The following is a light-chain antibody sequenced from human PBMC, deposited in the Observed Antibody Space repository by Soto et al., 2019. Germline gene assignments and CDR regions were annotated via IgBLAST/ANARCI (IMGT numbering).Light chain of an antibody. J-gene: IGLJ1*01. CDR1: SGDVGGYKF. CDR2: EVS. CDR3: KSYAGSNTYV. V-gene: IGLV2-14*01. Sequence: QSVLTQPASVSGSPGQSITIYCTGTSGDVGGYKFVSWYQQHPGKAPKLMIYEVSNRPSGVSSRFSGSKSGNTASLTISGLQAEDEADYFCKSYAGSNTYVFGSGTKV.